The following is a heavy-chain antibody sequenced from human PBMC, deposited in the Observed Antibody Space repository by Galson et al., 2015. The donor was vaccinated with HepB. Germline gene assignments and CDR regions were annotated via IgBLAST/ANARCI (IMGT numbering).Heavy chain of an antibody. Sequence: SLRLSCAASGFIFSSKSMSWVRQAPGKGLEWVSYISSGSSKIHYADSVRGRFTISRDNAKNSLYLQMNSLRDEDTAVYYCATHSALNYFFDYWGQGTLVTVSS. CDR3: ATHSALNYFFDY. CDR2: ISSGSSKI. V-gene: IGHV3-48*02. J-gene: IGHJ4*02. D-gene: IGHD1-20*01. CDR1: GFIFSSKS.